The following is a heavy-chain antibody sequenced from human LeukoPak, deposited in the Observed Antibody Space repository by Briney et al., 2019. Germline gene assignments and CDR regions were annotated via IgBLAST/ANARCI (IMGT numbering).Heavy chain of an antibody. J-gene: IGHJ4*02. D-gene: IGHD1-26*01. Sequence: GGSLRLSCAASGVTFSSYAMSWVRQAPGKGLEWVSGISRSDVTTYYADSVKRRFTISRDNSKNPLYLQMNSLSAEDTAVYYCAKGSGSYCSDYWGQGTLVTVSS. V-gene: IGHV3-23*01. CDR2: ISRSDVTT. CDR1: GVTFSSYA. CDR3: AKGSGSYCSDY.